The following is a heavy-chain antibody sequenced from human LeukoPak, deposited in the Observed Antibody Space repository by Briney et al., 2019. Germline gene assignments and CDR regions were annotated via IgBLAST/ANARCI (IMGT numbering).Heavy chain of an antibody. V-gene: IGHV3-23*01. D-gene: IGHD2-21*01. CDR2: ISGSGANT. CDR3: AKDMGRGGGAVIDY. CDR1: GFTFSNYA. J-gene: IGHJ4*02. Sequence: PGGSLRLSCAASGFTFSNYALGWVRQAPGKGLEWVSVISGSGANTYYANSARGRFTISRDNSRNTLYLQVSSLGADDTGLYYCAKDMGRGGGAVIDYWGQGTLVTVSS.